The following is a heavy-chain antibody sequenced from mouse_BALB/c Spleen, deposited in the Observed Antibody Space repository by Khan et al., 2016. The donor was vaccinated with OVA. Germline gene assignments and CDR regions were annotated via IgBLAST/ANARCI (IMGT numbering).Heavy chain of an antibody. D-gene: IGHD1-1*01. CDR1: GYSITSNYA. CDR3: ARGNYYGYAMDY. CDR2: ISYSGST. J-gene: IGHJ4*01. Sequence: EVQLQESGPGLVKPSQSLSLTCTVTGYSITSNYAWNWIRQLPGNKLEWMGYISYSGSTSYNPSLKSRISITRDTSKNQFFLQLNSVTTEEAATYYCARGNYYGYAMDYGGQGTSVTVSS. V-gene: IGHV3-2*02.